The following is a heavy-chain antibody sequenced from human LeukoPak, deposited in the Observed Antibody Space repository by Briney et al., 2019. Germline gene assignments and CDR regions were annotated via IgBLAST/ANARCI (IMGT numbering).Heavy chain of an antibody. Sequence: GGSLRLSCVASGFTFTHYGIHWVRQAPGKGLEWVASISFDGRNEYYLDSVKGRFTISRDSPKNTLYLQMNSLRAEDTAVYYCAKERAAMGTDAFDIWGQGTMVTVSS. CDR3: AKERAAMGTDAFDI. D-gene: IGHD5-18*01. V-gene: IGHV3-30*18. CDR1: GFTFTHYG. J-gene: IGHJ3*02. CDR2: ISFDGRNE.